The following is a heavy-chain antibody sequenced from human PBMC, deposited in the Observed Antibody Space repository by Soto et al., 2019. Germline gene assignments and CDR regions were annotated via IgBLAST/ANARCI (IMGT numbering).Heavy chain of an antibody. V-gene: IGHV3-74*01. CDR3: ARPSGAWPLNWFEP. Sequence: GGYLRLSCAASCFNLSNHLMHWVRQRLGEGLVWVSRINSDGKSKAYAESVKGRFAISRDNAKNTLYLQMNGLTAEDTAVYYCARPSGAWPLNWFEPWGQGT. CDR1: CFNLSNHL. J-gene: IGHJ5*02. CDR2: INSDGKSK.